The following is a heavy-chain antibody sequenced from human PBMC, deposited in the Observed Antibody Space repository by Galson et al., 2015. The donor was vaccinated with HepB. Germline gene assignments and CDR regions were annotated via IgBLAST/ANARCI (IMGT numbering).Heavy chain of an antibody. J-gene: IGHJ6*02. Sequence: PALVKPTQTLTVTCTFSGFSLSTSGVGVGWIRQPPGKALEWLALIYWNDDKRYSPSLKSRLTITKDTSKNQVVLTMTDMDPVDTATYYCVHSWRYRYAYGRMDVWGQGTTVTVSS. D-gene: IGHD5-18*01. CDR1: GFSLSTSGVG. CDR2: IYWNDDK. V-gene: IGHV2-5*01. CDR3: VHSWRYRYAYGRMDV.